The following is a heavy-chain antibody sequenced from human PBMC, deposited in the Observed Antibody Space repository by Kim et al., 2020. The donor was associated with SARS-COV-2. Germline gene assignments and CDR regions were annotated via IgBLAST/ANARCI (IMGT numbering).Heavy chain of an antibody. D-gene: IGHD1-26*01. J-gene: IGHJ4*02. Sequence: YYNPSLKSRVTISVATSKNQFSLKLSSVTAADTAVYYGARDLVGATYFDYWGQGTLVTVSS. V-gene: IGHV4-31*02. CDR3: ARDLVGATYFDY.